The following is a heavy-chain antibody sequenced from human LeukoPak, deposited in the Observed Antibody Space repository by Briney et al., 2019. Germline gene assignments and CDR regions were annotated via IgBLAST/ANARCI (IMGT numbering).Heavy chain of an antibody. CDR2: ISAYNGNR. CDR3: AREREYSGYVALDI. V-gene: IGHV1-18*01. CDR1: GYTLTSNV. Sequence: ASVKVSCKGAGYTLTSNVICWGRQAPGQRLEWMGWISAYNGNRNYAQKLQGRVTMTTDTSTTTAYMDLRSLRSDDTAVYYCAREREYSGYVALDIWRRGTMVTVSS. D-gene: IGHD5-12*01. J-gene: IGHJ3*02.